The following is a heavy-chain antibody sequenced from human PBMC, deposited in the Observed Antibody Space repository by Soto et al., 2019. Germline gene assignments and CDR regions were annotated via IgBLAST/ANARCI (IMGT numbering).Heavy chain of an antibody. Sequence: QVQLVQSGAEVKEPGSSVRVSCKASGGTFDNFIMNWVRQTPGQGLEWMGGIVPMLGTPTYAEKFKGRVTISATGSTSTLYTEVTSLRSEDTAIYYCARNGTYRSSLSQYSGMDVWGQGTTVTVSS. CDR3: ARNGTYRSSLSQYSGMDV. D-gene: IGHD3-16*02. CDR2: IVPMLGTP. V-gene: IGHV1-69*01. J-gene: IGHJ6*02. CDR1: GGTFDNFI.